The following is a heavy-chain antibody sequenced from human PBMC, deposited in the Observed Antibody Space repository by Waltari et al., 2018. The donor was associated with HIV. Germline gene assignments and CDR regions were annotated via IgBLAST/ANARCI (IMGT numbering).Heavy chain of an antibody. J-gene: IGHJ4*02. CDR1: GGSISSGSYS. V-gene: IGHV4-61*02. Sequence: QVQLQESRPGLVKPSQTLSLTCTVSGGSISSGSYSWSWIRQPAGKGLEWIGRIYTSGSTNYNPSLKSRVTISVDTSKNQFSLKLSSVTAADTAVYYCARLPYSGSYYFDYWGQGTLVTVSS. D-gene: IGHD1-26*01. CDR3: ARLPYSGSYYFDY. CDR2: IYTSGST.